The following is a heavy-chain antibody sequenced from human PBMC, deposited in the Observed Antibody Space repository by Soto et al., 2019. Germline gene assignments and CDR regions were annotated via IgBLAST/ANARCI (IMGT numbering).Heavy chain of an antibody. CDR2: IWYDGSNI. J-gene: IGHJ6*02. V-gene: IGHV3-33*01. CDR3: ARDAGLGVNCYYYGMDV. CDR1: GFTFSSYG. D-gene: IGHD3-10*01. Sequence: QVQLVESGGGVVQPGRSLRLSCAASGFTFSSYGMHWVRQAPGKGLEWVAVIWYDGSNIYSADSVKGRFTISRDNSXNXXCLQMTTLRPEATAVYYCARDAGLGVNCYYYGMDVWGQGTTVTVSS.